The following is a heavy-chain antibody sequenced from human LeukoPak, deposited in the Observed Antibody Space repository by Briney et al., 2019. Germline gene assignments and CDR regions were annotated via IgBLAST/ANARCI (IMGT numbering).Heavy chain of an antibody. Sequence: PSETLSLTCAVYGGSFSGYYWSWIRQPPGKGLEWIGEINHSGSTNYNPSLKSRVTISVDTSKNQFSLKLSSVTAADTAVYYCALPQGQSVAGTRRFDYWGQGTLVTVSS. V-gene: IGHV4-34*01. CDR1: GGSFSGYY. D-gene: IGHD6-19*01. J-gene: IGHJ4*02. CDR3: ALPQGQSVAGTRRFDY. CDR2: INHSGST.